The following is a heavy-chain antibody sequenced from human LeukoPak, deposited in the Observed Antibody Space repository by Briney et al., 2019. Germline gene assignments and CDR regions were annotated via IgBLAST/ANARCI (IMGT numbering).Heavy chain of an antibody. J-gene: IGHJ4*02. CDR1: GFTFSSYS. V-gene: IGHV3-21*01. Sequence: GGSLRLSCAASGFTFSSYSMNWVRQAPGKGLEWVSSISSSSIYIYYADSVKGRFTISRDNAKNSPYLQMNSLRAEDTAVYYCARGADNYGYIFDYWGQGTLVTVSS. CDR3: ARGADNYGYIFDY. CDR2: ISSSSIYI. D-gene: IGHD5-18*01.